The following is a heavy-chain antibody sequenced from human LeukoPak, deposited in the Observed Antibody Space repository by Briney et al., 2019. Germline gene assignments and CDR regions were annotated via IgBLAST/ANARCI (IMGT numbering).Heavy chain of an antibody. D-gene: IGHD1-26*01. CDR3: ARESGSYGFDY. CDR2: IGTAGDT. J-gene: IGHJ4*02. CDR1: GFTFSSHD. Sequence: GGSLRLSCAASGFTFSSHDMHWVRQATGKGLEWVSAIGTAGDTYYPGSVKGRFTISRENAKNSLYLQMNSLRAGDTAVYYCARESGSYGFDYWGQGTLVTVSS. V-gene: IGHV3-13*01.